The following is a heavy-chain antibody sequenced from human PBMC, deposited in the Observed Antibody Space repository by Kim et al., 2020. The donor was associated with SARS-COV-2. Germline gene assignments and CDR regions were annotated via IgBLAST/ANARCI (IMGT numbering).Heavy chain of an antibody. Sequence: GGSLRLSCAASGFTFSSYAMHWVRQAPGKGLVWVAVISYDGSNKYYADSVKGRFTISRDNSKNTLYLQMNSLRAEDTAVYYCARDMGQWLVVSPGFDYWGQGPWSPSPQ. CDR2: ISYDGSNK. CDR3: ARDMGQWLVVSPGFDY. J-gene: IGHJ4*02. D-gene: IGHD6-19*01. V-gene: IGHV3-30*04. CDR1: GFTFSSYA.